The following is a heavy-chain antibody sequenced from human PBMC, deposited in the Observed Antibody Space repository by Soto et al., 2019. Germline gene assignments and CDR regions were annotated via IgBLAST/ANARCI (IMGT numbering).Heavy chain of an antibody. V-gene: IGHV3-30-3*02. CDR1: GFTFSSYA. CDR2: ISYDGANK. CDR3: AKDPGNYFDY. Sequence: QVQLVESGGGVVQPGRSLRLSCAASGFTFSSYAMHWVRQAPGKGLEWVAVISYDGANKYFADSVKGRFTISRDNSKNTPYLQMNSLRADDTAVYYCAKDPGNYFDYWGQGTLVTVSS. J-gene: IGHJ4*02.